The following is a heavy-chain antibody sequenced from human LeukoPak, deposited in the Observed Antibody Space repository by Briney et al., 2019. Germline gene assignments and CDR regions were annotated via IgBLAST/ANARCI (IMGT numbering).Heavy chain of an antibody. CDR3: ASVAAKEDRWFHP. D-gene: IGHD2-15*01. V-gene: IGHV4-59*01. Sequence: PSETLSLTCTVSGGSISSYYWSWIRQPPGKGLEWIGYIYYSGSTNYNPSLKSRVTISVDTSKNQFSLKLSSVTAADTAVYYCASVAAKEDRWFHPWGQGTLVTVSS. J-gene: IGHJ5*02. CDR2: IYYSGST. CDR1: GGSISSYY.